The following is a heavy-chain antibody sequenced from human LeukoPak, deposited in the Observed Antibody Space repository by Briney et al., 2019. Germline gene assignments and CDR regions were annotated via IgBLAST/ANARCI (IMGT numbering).Heavy chain of an antibody. CDR1: GGTFSSYA. J-gene: IGHJ4*02. V-gene: IGHV1-69*13. Sequence: ASVKVSCKASGGTFSSYAISWVRQAPGQGLEWMGGIIPIFGTANYAQKFQGRVTITADESTSTAYMELSSLRSEDTAVYCCAREGSYGSGSWGIDYWGQGTLVTVSS. CDR2: IIPIFGTA. CDR3: AREGSYGSGSWGIDY. D-gene: IGHD3-10*01.